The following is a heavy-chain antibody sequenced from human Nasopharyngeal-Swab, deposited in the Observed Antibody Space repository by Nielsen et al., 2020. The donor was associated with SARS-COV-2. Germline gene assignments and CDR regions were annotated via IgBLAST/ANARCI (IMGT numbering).Heavy chain of an antibody. V-gene: IGHV4-34*01. J-gene: IGHJ4*02. Sequence: SETLSLTCAVYGGSFSGYYWSWIRQPAGKGLEWIGEINHSGSTNYNPSLKSRVTISVDTSKNQFSLKLSSVTAADTAVYYCARHVGTAMSLVYSFDYWGQGTLVTVSS. D-gene: IGHD5-18*01. CDR2: INHSGST. CDR3: ARHVGTAMSLVYSFDY. CDR1: GGSFSGYY.